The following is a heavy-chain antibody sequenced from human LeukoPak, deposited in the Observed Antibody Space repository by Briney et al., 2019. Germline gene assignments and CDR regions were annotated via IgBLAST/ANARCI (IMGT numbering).Heavy chain of an antibody. D-gene: IGHD6-19*01. Sequence: PGGSLRLSCAASGFTFSSYDMHWVRQAPGKGLEWVALISYDGSNKDYADSVKGRFTISRDNSKNTLYLQMNSLRAEDTAVYYCARGGGRVIAPGIAVAGQITNWFDPWGQGTLVTVSS. CDR3: ARGGGRVIAPGIAVAGQITNWFDP. V-gene: IGHV3-30*03. J-gene: IGHJ5*02. CDR2: ISYDGSNK. CDR1: GFTFSSYD.